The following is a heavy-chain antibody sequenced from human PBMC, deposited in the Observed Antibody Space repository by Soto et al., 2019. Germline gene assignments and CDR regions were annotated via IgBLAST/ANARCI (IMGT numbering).Heavy chain of an antibody. CDR1: GYTFTSYY. CDR2: INPSGGST. CDR3: ARSIAAAGTHWFDA. D-gene: IGHD6-13*01. J-gene: IGHJ5*02. V-gene: IGHV1-46*03. Sequence: QVQLVQSGAEVKKPGASVKVSCKASGYTFTSYYMHWVRQAPAQGLEWMGIINPSGGSTSYAEKFQGRVTMTKDTSTSTVYMELSSLRSEDTAVYYCARSIAAAGTHWFDAWGQGTLVTVSS.